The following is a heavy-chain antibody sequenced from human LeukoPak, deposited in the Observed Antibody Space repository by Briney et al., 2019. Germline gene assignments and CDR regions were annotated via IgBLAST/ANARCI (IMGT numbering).Heavy chain of an antibody. J-gene: IGHJ3*02. CDR3: ARLKDPNQALDAFDI. CDR2: IIPIFGTA. CDR1: GGTFSNYA. D-gene: IGHD1-14*01. V-gene: IGHV1-69*05. Sequence: GASVKVSCKGSGGTFSNYAISWVRQAPGQGLEWMGGIIPIFGTANYAQKFQGRVTITTDESTSTAYMELSSLRSEDTAVYYCARLKDPNQALDAFDIWGQGIMVTVSS.